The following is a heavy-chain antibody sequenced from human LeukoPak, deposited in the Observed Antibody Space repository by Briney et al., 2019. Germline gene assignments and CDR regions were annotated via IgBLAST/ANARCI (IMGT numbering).Heavy chain of an antibody. J-gene: IGHJ5*02. CDR2: INHSGST. D-gene: IGHD6-13*01. Sequence: PSETLSLTCAVYGGSLSGYYWSWIRQPPGKGLEWIGEINHSGSTNYNPSLKSRVTISVDTTKNQFSLKLSSVTAADTAVYYCASLPPIAGYSSSLYWFDPWGQGTLVTVSS. CDR3: ASLPPIAGYSSSLYWFDP. V-gene: IGHV4-34*01. CDR1: GGSLSGYY.